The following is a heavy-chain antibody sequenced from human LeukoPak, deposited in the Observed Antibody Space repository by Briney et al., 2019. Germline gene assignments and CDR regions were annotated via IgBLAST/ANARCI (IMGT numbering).Heavy chain of an antibody. CDR2: IYPGDSDT. D-gene: IGHD6-19*01. CDR1: GYSFTGYW. J-gene: IGHJ6*03. CDR3: ARHIIAVAGTGYYYYMDV. V-gene: IGHV5-51*01. Sequence: LGESLKISCKGSGYSFTGYWIGWVRQMPGKGLEWMGIIYPGDSDTRYSPSFQGQVTISADKSISTAYLQWSSLKASDTAMYYCARHIIAVAGTGYYYYMDVWGKGTTVTVSS.